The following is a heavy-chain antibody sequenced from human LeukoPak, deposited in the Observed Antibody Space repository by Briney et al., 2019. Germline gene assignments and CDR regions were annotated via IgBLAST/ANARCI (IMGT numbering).Heavy chain of an antibody. D-gene: IGHD6-13*01. Sequence: SETLSLTCTVSGGSISSYYWSWIRQPAGKGLEWIGRIYTSGSTYYNPSLKSRVTISVDTSKNQFSLKLSSVTAADTAVYYCARGRRVYSSSWYYFDYWGQGTLVTVSS. V-gene: IGHV4-4*07. CDR2: IYTSGST. J-gene: IGHJ4*02. CDR1: GGSISSYY. CDR3: ARGRRVYSSSWYYFDY.